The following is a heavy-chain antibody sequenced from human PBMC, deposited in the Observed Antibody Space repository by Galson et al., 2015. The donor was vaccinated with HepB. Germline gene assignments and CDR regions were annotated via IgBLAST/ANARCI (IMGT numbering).Heavy chain of an antibody. J-gene: IGHJ4*02. CDR3: ARLRYAGRIITMIRGMRQEDKKGFDY. D-gene: IGHD3-10*01. CDR2: IYYSGST. Sequence: SETLSLTCTVSGGSISSSSYYWGWIRQPPGKGLEWIGSIYYSGSTYYNPSLKSRVTISVDTSKNQFSLKLSSVTAADTAVYYCARLRYAGRIITMIRGMRQEDKKGFDYWGQGTLVTVSS. V-gene: IGHV4-39*01. CDR1: GGSISSSSYY.